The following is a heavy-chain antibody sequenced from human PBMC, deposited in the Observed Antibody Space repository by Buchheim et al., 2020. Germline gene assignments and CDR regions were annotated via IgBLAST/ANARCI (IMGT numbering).Heavy chain of an antibody. Sequence: QVQLQESGPGLVKPSQTLSLTCTVSGGSISSGDYYWSWIRQPPGKGLEWIGYIYYSGSTYYNPSLKHRVTISLDTSKKQFTLKLSSVTAADTAVYYCARGTYDSSGYSNENWFDPWGQGTL. CDR3: ARGTYDSSGYSNENWFDP. CDR1: GGSISSGDYY. V-gene: IGHV4-30-4*01. J-gene: IGHJ5*02. D-gene: IGHD3-22*01. CDR2: IYYSGST.